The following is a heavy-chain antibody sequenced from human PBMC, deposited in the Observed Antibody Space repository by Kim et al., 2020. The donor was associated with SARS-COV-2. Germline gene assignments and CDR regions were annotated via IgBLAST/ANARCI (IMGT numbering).Heavy chain of an antibody. D-gene: IGHD6-13*01. J-gene: IGHJ4*02. Sequence: ASVKVSCKASGYTFTSYDINWGRQATGQGLEWMGWMNPNSGNTGYAQKFQGRVSMTRNTSISTAYMELSSLRSEDTAVYYCARRIVAAGTPLNYWAQGTLVTVSS. CDR3: ARRIVAAGTPLNY. V-gene: IGHV1-8*01. CDR2: MNPNSGNT. CDR1: GYTFTSYD.